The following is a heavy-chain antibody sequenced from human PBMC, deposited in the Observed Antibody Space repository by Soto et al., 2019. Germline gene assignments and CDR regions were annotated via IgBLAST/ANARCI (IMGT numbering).Heavy chain of an antibody. D-gene: IGHD5-18*01. V-gene: IGHV4-59*01. Sequence: PSETLSLTCTVSGGSISSYYWSWIRQPPGKGLEWIGYIYYNGNTNYNPSLKSRVTMSVDTSKNQFSLKLNSVTAADTAVYYCARNVDTTRAYYFDYWGQGALVTVSS. CDR3: ARNVDTTRAYYFDY. CDR2: IYYNGNT. J-gene: IGHJ4*02. CDR1: GGSISSYY.